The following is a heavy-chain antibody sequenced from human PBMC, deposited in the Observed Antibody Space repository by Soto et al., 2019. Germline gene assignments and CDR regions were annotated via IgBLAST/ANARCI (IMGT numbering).Heavy chain of an antibody. CDR1: GGSISSGGYS. CDR2: IYHSGST. Sequence: SETLSLTCAVSGGSISSGGYSWSWIRQPPGKGLEWIGYIYHSGSTYYNPSLKSRVTISRDNAKNSLYLQMNSLRAEDTALYYCAKDISLSAGWFDPWGQGTLVTVSS. CDR3: AKDISLSAGWFDP. J-gene: IGHJ5*02. V-gene: IGHV4-30-2*01.